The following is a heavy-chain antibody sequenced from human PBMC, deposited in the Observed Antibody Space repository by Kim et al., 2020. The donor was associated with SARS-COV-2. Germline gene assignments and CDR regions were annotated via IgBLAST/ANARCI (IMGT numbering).Heavy chain of an antibody. D-gene: IGHD3-10*01. J-gene: IGHJ6*02. CDR3: ARDPYASGSYYFYGMDV. Sequence: VQGRITINADTSKNQFSLQLNSVTPEDTAVYYCARDPYASGSYYFYGMDVWGQGTTVTVSS. V-gene: IGHV6-1*01.